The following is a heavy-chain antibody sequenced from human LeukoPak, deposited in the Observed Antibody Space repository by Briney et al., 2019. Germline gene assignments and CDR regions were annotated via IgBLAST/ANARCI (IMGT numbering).Heavy chain of an antibody. V-gene: IGHV3-23*01. CDR1: GFTFISYA. Sequence: GGSLTLSCAGSGFTFISYAMSWVRQAPGQGLEWVSVISDSGDYTSYADSVRGRFTISRDNSRNTLYLQMISLRPEDTAVYYCAKDTSIGKYCTNGVCSPFDYWGQGTLVTVSS. D-gene: IGHD2-8*01. J-gene: IGHJ4*02. CDR2: ISDSGDYT. CDR3: AKDTSIGKYCTNGVCSPFDY.